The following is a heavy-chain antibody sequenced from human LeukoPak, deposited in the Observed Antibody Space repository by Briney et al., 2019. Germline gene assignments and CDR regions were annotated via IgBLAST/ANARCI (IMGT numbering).Heavy chain of an antibody. CDR3: ARAGSSSWYPFDY. V-gene: IGHV3-7*01. D-gene: IGHD6-13*01. CDR1: GFTFSSYW. J-gene: IGHJ4*02. Sequence: PGGSLRPSCAASGFTFSSYWMSWVRQAPGKGLEWVANIKQDGSEKYYVDSVKGRFTISRDNAKNSLYLQMNSLRAEDTAVYYCARAGSSSWYPFDYWGQGTLVTVSS. CDR2: IKQDGSEK.